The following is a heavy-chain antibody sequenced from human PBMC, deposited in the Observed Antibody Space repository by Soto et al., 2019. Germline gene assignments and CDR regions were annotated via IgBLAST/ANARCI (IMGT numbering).Heavy chain of an antibody. CDR2: IKQDGSEK. Sequence: GGSLRLSCAASGFTFSSYWMSWVRQAPGKGLEWVANIKQDGSEKYYVDSVKGRFTISRDNAKNSLYLQMNSLRAEDTAVYYCARDFPPAGELLYGAQPYYFDYWGQGTLVTVSS. D-gene: IGHD3-10*01. J-gene: IGHJ4*02. V-gene: IGHV3-7*05. CDR1: GFTFSSYW. CDR3: ARDFPPAGELLYGAQPYYFDY.